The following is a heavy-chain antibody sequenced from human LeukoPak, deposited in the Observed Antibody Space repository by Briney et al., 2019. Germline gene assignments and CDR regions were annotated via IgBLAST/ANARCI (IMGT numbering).Heavy chain of an antibody. D-gene: IGHD4/OR15-4a*01. CDR2: IYYSGTT. CDR1: GRFLSSVDNY. CDR3: ARHANHYYYYMDV. Sequence: SETLSLPCTVSGRFLSSVDNYWSWIRQPPGKGLEWFGHIYYSGTTYYNPSLKSRVSMSVDTSKNQFSLKLSSVTAADTAVYYCARHANHYYYYMDVWGKGTTVTVSS. J-gene: IGHJ6*03. V-gene: IGHV4-30-4*08.